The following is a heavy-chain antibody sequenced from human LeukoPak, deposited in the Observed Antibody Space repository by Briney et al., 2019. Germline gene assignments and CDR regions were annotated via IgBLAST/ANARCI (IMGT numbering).Heavy chain of an antibody. CDR3: ARLMSTIDS. D-gene: IGHD5-24*01. J-gene: IGHJ4*02. Sequence: SETLSLTCAVTGYSISSGYYWGWIRQPPGKGLEWIGSIYHSGSTFYNPSLKSRVTISVDTSKNQFSLKLTSVTAADTAVYYCARLMSTIDSWGQGTLVTVSS. CDR1: GYSISSGYY. V-gene: IGHV4-38-2*01. CDR2: IYHSGST.